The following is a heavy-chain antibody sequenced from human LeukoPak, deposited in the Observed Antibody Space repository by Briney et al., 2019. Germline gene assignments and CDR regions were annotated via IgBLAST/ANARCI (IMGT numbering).Heavy chain of an antibody. D-gene: IGHD1-26*01. CDR1: GGSTSTYY. V-gene: IGHV4-59*01. CDR3: ARDRRRELLHAFDI. J-gene: IGHJ3*02. CDR2: IDYSGSS. Sequence: TSETLSLTPMDPGGSTSTYYWSWIRQPPGKGLEWIGYIDYSGSSNYNPSLKSRVTISVDTSKNQFSLKLSSVTAADTAVYYCARDRRRELLHAFDIWGQGTMVTVSS.